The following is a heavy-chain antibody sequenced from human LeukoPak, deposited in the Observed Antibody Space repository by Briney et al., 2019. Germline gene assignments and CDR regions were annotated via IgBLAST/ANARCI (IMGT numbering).Heavy chain of an antibody. CDR1: GFXFSNYA. D-gene: IGHD4-23*01. CDR3: AKAALRWYDVFDI. CDR2: ITASGGNA. J-gene: IGHJ3*02. V-gene: IGHV3-23*01. Sequence: PGGSLRLSCAASGFXFSNYALNWVRQAPGKGLECVSTITASGGNAYYTDSVKGRFTISRDNSKNTLYLQMNSLRAEDTAIYYCAKAALRWYDVFDIWGQGTMVTVSS.